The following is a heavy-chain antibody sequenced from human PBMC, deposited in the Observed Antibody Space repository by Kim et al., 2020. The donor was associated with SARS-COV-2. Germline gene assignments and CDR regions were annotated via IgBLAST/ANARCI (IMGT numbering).Heavy chain of an antibody. V-gene: IGHV3-48*02. D-gene: IGHD3-16*01. CDR1: GFTFSAYD. Sequence: GGSLRLSCATSGFTFSAYDMNWVRQAPGKGLEWLSCITKSSTTIYYADSVEGRFTISRDNAKNSLFLQMNSLRDEDTALYYCVRDRMGGAFDMWGHGTMVTVSS. CDR3: VRDRMGGAFDM. CDR2: ITKSSTTI. J-gene: IGHJ3*02.